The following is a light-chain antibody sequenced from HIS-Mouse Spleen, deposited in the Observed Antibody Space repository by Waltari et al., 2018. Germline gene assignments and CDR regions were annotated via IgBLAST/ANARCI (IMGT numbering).Light chain of an antibody. V-gene: IGLV2-14*01. CDR2: EVS. J-gene: IGLJ1*01. CDR1: SSDVGGYNY. Sequence: QSALTQPASVSGSPGQSITTSCTVTSSDVGGYNYVSWYQQHPGKAPKLMIYEVSNRPSGVPNRCAGAKTGNTASLTIPGLQAEDEADYYCSSYTSSSTYVFGTGTKVTV. CDR3: SSYTSSSTYV.